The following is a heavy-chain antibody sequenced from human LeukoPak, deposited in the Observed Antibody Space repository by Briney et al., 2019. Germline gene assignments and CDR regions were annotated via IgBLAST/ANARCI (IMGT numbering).Heavy chain of an antibody. D-gene: IGHD2-15*01. V-gene: IGHV3-7*01. CDR2: IKEDGSVE. CDR3: TRGGGYSMDV. CDR1: GFTFSSYW. J-gene: IGHJ6*02. Sequence: GGSLRLSCAASGFTFSSYWMRWVRQAPGKGLEWVANIKEDGSVEQYVDSVKGRFTISRDNAKSSLCLQMNSLRPEDTAVYYCTRGGGYSMDVWGQGTTVTVSS.